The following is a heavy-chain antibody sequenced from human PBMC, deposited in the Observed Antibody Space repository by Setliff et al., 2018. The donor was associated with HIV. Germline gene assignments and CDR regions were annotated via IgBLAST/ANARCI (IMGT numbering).Heavy chain of an antibody. D-gene: IGHD3-22*01. Sequence: ASVKVSCKASGYTFTSYYMHWVRQAPGQGLEWMGIINPGGGSTSYAQKFQGRVTMTRDTSTSTVYMELSSLRSEDTAVYYCAREVRSYYDSSGYHGGFDYCGQGTLVTVSS. CDR2: INPGGGST. CDR3: AREVRSYYDSSGYHGGFDY. CDR1: GYTFTSYY. V-gene: IGHV1-46*01. J-gene: IGHJ4*02.